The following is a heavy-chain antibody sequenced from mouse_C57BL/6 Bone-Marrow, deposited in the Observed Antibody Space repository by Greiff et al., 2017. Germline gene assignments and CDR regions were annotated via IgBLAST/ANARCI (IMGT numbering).Heavy chain of an antibody. J-gene: IGHJ2*01. Sequence: VQLQQSGAELVRPGASVKLSCTASGFNIKDYYMHWVKQRPEQGLEWIGRIDPEDGDTEYAPKFQGKATMTADKSSNTAYLQLSSLTSEDTAVYYCTTTTVVAEDYWGQGTPLTVSS. CDR3: TTTTVVAEDY. D-gene: IGHD1-1*01. V-gene: IGHV14-1*01. CDR1: GFNIKDYY. CDR2: IDPEDGDT.